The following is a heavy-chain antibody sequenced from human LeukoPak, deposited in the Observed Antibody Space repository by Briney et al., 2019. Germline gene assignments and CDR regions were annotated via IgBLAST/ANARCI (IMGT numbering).Heavy chain of an antibody. V-gene: IGHV3-20*04. Sequence: GGSLRLSCAASGFTFDDYDMSWVRQAPGKGLEWVSGINWNGGSTGYADSVKGRFTISRDNSKNTLYLQMNSLRAEDTAVFYCAKEAFITTVRGVNYYYGMDVWGQGTTVAVSS. CDR2: INWNGGST. D-gene: IGHD3-10*01. CDR3: AKEAFITTVRGVNYYYGMDV. CDR1: GFTFDDYD. J-gene: IGHJ6*02.